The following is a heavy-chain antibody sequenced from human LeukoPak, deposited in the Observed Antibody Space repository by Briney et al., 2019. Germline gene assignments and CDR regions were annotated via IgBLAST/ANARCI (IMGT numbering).Heavy chain of an antibody. J-gene: IGHJ6*03. V-gene: IGHV3-21*01. CDR1: GFTFSSYS. D-gene: IGHD3-3*01. CDR2: ISSSSSYI. Sequence: GGSLGLSCAASGFTFSSYSMNWVRQAPGKGLEWVSSISSSSSYIYYADSVKGRFTISRDNAKNSLYLQMNSLRAEDTAVYYCARGDYDFWSGYYQHYYYYYYMDVWGKGTTVTVSS. CDR3: ARGDYDFWSGYYQHYYYYYYMDV.